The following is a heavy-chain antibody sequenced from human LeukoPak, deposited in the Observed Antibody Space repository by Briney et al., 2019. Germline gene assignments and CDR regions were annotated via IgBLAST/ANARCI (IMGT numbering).Heavy chain of an antibody. Sequence: SVTLSCTSTGATCSSYTITWVRPAPRQALEQMVGIIPIFGTANYAQKFQGRVTITADESTSTAYMELSSLRSEDTAVYYCARDKQLGSNWFEPWGQGTLVTVSS. V-gene: IGHV1-69*13. D-gene: IGHD6-13*01. CDR2: IIPIFGTA. J-gene: IGHJ5*02. CDR3: ARDKQLGSNWFEP. CDR1: GATCSSYT.